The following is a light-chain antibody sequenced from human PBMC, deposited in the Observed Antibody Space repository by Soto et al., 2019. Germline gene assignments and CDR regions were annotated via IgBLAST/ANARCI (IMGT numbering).Light chain of an antibody. V-gene: IGKV1-33*01. J-gene: IGKJ5*01. CDR1: QDIGKN. Sequence: DIQMTQSPSSLSASVGDRVTITCQASQDIGKNLNWYQQRSGKPPKLLIYDASNLETGVPSRFTGSGSGKDFSFTITTLQPEDFATYYCQHYDNVPSITFGQGTRLENK. CDR3: QHYDNVPSIT. CDR2: DAS.